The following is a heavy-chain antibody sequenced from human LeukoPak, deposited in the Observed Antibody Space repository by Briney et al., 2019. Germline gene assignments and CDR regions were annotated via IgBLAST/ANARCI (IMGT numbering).Heavy chain of an antibody. Sequence: SETLSLTCTVSGGSISSYSWNWIRQPAGKGLEWIGRIYTSGSTNYNPSLKSRVTMSVDTSKNQFSLKLSSVAAADTAIYYCARASSGSYYYFDYWGQGTLVTVSS. CDR1: GGSISSYS. CDR2: IYTSGST. CDR3: ARASSGSYYYFDY. V-gene: IGHV4-4*07. J-gene: IGHJ4*02. D-gene: IGHD3-22*01.